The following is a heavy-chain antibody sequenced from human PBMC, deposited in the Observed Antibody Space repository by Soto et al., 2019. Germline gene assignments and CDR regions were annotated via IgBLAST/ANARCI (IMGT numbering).Heavy chain of an antibody. V-gene: IGHV1-2*02. Sequence: PAASVKVSCKASGYTFIAYYIHWVRQAPGQGLEWMGWINPNIGGTNYAQKFQDRVTMTRDTSISTAYMELSRLKSDDTAVYYCARLGFLVVGRSSFRPESYYGLDVWGQGTTVTVSS. J-gene: IGHJ6*02. D-gene: IGHD6-6*01. CDR3: ARLGFLVVGRSSFRPESYYGLDV. CDR2: INPNIGGT. CDR1: GYTFIAYY.